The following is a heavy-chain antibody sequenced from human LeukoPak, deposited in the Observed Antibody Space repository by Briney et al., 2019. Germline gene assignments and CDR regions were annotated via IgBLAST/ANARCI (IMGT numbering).Heavy chain of an antibody. CDR1: GFTFSSYS. D-gene: IGHD4-23*01. V-gene: IGHV3-48*02. Sequence: GGSLRLSCAASGFTFSSYSMNWVRQAPGKGLEWVSYISSSSGTIYYADSVKGRFTISRDNAKNSLYLQMNSLRDEDTAVYYCARDQAGNSGRDDAFDIWGQGTMVTVSS. J-gene: IGHJ3*02. CDR2: ISSSSGTI. CDR3: ARDQAGNSGRDDAFDI.